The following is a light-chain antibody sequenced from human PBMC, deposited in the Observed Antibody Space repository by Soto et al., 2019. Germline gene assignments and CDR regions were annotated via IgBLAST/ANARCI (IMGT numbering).Light chain of an antibody. V-gene: IGKV3-11*01. CDR2: DAS. Sequence: EIVLTQSPATLSLSPGERATLSCRASQYITIYLAWYQQKPGQAPRLLIYDASNRATGIPARFSGSGSGTDFTLTISSLQPEDFAVYYCQQYGSSPLTFGQGTRLEIK. CDR1: QYITIY. J-gene: IGKJ5*01. CDR3: QQYGSSPLT.